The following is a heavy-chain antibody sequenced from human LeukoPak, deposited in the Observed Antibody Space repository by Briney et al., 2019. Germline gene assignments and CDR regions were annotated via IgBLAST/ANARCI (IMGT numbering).Heavy chain of an antibody. CDR1: GFSFSSYW. V-gene: IGHV3-74*01. CDR3: VRDGLLWYGGAT. D-gene: IGHD2-21*01. CDR2: LNSDGTRI. J-gene: IGHJ3*01. Sequence: GGSLGLSCTASGFSFSSYWMHWVRQVPGKGLVWVSCLNSDGTRISYADSVKGRFTISRDNSKNTLYLQVNSLRVEDTAVYYCVRDGLLWYGGATWGQGTMVTVSS.